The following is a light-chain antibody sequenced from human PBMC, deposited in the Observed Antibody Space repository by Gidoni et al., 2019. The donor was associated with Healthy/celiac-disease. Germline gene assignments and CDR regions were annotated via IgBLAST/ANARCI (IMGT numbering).Light chain of an antibody. J-gene: IGKJ4*01. Sequence: DIQLTQSPSTLSASVGDRVTITCRASQSISSWLAWYQQKPGKAPKLLIYKASSLESGVPSRFSGSGSGTEFTLTISSMQPDDFATYYCQQYNSYPLTFGGGTKVEIK. CDR1: QSISSW. CDR2: KAS. CDR3: QQYNSYPLT. V-gene: IGKV1-5*03.